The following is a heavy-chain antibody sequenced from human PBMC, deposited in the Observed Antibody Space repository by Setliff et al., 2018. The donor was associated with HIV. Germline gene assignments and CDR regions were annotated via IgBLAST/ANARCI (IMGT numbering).Heavy chain of an antibody. D-gene: IGHD3-22*01. CDR2: IYSGGST. V-gene: IGHV3-NL1*01. J-gene: IGHJ4*02. CDR1: GFAFSSYA. CDR3: AKDRYYDSSGSPFDY. Sequence: PGGSLRLSCAASGFAFSSYALHWVRRAPGKGLEWVSVIYSGGSTYYADSVKGRFTISRDNSKNTLYLQMNSLRAEDTAVYYCAKDRYYDSSGSPFDYWGQGTLVTVSS.